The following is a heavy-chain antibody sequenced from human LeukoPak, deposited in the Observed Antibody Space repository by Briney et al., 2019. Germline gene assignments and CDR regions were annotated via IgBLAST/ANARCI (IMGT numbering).Heavy chain of an antibody. CDR2: ISAYNGNT. Sequence: ASVKVSCKASGYTFTSYGISWVRQAPGQGLERMGWISAYNGNTNYAQKFQGRVTITRNTSINTAYMELSSLRSEDTAVYYCARMTVSGRDNWFDPWGQGTLVTVSS. CDR3: ARMTVSGRDNWFDP. CDR1: GYTFTSYG. J-gene: IGHJ5*02. V-gene: IGHV1-18*01. D-gene: IGHD6-19*01.